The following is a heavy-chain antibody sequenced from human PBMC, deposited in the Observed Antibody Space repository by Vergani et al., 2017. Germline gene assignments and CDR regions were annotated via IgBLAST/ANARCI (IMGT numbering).Heavy chain of an antibody. J-gene: IGHJ6*03. Sequence: EVQLVESGGGLVQPGGSLRLSCAASGFTFSSYAMHWVRQAPGKGLEYVSAISSNGGRTYYANSVKGRFTISRDNSKNTLYLQMGSLRAEDMAEYYCAXAFTYCSSTSCYKESSVYDYMDVWGKGTTVTVSS. V-gene: IGHV3-64*01. CDR1: GFTFSSYA. D-gene: IGHD2-2*02. CDR3: AXAFTYCSSTSCYKESSVYDYMDV. CDR2: ISSNGGRT.